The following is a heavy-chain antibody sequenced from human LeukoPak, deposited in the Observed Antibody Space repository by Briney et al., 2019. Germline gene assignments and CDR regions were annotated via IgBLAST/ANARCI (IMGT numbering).Heavy chain of an antibody. Sequence: PGGSLRLSCAASGFTFSDYYISWIRQAPGKGLEWVSHISSSGTTICYADSVKGRFTISRDNAKKSLYLEMNSLRAEDTAVYYCARDPRGRFLEWFKPKYYCGMDVWGQGTTVTVSS. J-gene: IGHJ6*02. CDR1: GFTFSDYY. CDR3: ARDPRGRFLEWFKPKYYCGMDV. D-gene: IGHD3-3*01. CDR2: ISSSGTTI. V-gene: IGHV3-11*01.